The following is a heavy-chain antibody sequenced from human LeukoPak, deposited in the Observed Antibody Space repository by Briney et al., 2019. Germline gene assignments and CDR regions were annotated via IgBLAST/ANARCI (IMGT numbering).Heavy chain of an antibody. Sequence: ASVKVSCKASGYTFTKYGITWVRQAPGQGLEWMGWISAYNGNTNYAQKLQGRVTMTTDTSTSTAYMELRSLRSDDTAVYYCASPREYYYDSSGYLVLDYWGQGTLVTVSS. J-gene: IGHJ4*02. D-gene: IGHD3-22*01. CDR3: ASPREYYYDSSGYLVLDY. V-gene: IGHV1-18*01. CDR1: GYTFTKYG. CDR2: ISAYNGNT.